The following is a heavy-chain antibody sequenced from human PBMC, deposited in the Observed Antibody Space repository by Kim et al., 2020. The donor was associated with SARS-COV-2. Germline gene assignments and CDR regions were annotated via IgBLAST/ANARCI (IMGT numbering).Heavy chain of an antibody. CDR3: ARGGYSSSWYGRRNWFDP. V-gene: IGHV4-34*01. Sequence: LRSRVTISVDTSKNPFSLKLSSVTAADTAVYYCARGGYSSSWYGRRNWFDPWGQGTLVTVSS. D-gene: IGHD6-13*01. J-gene: IGHJ5*02.